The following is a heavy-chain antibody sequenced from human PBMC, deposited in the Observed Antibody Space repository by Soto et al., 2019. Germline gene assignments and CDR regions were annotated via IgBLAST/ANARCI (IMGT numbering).Heavy chain of an antibody. Sequence: SVKVSCKASGGTFSSYAISWVRQAPGQGLEWMGGIIPIFGTANYAQKFQGRVTITADESTSTAYMELSSLRSEDTAVYYCAIITSPDVDTAMVHLDYLGQGTLVTVSS. V-gene: IGHV1-69*13. CDR3: AIITSPDVDTAMVHLDY. J-gene: IGHJ4*02. CDR2: IIPIFGTA. D-gene: IGHD5-18*01. CDR1: GGTFSSYA.